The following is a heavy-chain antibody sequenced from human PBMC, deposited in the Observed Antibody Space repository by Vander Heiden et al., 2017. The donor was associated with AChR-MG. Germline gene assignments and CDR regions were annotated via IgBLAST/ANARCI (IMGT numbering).Heavy chain of an antibody. V-gene: IGHV1-69*01. D-gene: IGHD2-2*01. CDR1: GGTFSSYA. CDR3: ARDQGCSSTSCGDWFDP. CDR2: IIPIFGTA. Sequence: QVQLVQSGAEVKKPGSSVKVSCKASGGTFSSYAISWVRQTPGQGLEWMGGIIPIFGTANYAQKFQGRVTITADESTSAAYMELSSLRSEDTAVYYCARDQGCSSTSCGDWFDPWGQGTLVTVSS. J-gene: IGHJ5*02.